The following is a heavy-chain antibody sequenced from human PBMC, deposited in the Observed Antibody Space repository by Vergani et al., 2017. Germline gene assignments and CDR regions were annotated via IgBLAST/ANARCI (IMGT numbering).Heavy chain of an antibody. D-gene: IGHD1-26*01. J-gene: IGHJ4*02. CDR2: INHSGST. CDR3: ASVGATTPHFDY. V-gene: IGHV4-34*01. CDR1: GGSFSGYY. Sequence: QVQLQQWGAGLLKPSETLSLTCAVYGGSFSGYYWSWIRQPPGKGLEWIGEINHSGSTNYNPSLKSRVTISVDTSKNQFSLKLSSVTAADTAVYYCASVGATTPHFDYWGQGTLVTVSS.